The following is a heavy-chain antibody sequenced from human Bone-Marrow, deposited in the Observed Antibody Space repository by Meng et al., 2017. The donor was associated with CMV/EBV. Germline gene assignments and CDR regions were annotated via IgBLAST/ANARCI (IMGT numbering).Heavy chain of an antibody. CDR1: GYSFTSYW. J-gene: IGHJ6*02. D-gene: IGHD1-1*01. CDR3: ARRNDPSYYYGMDV. Sequence: KVSCKGSGYSFTSYWIGRVRQMPGKGLEWMGIIYPGDSDTRYSPSFQGQVAISADKSISTAYLQWSSLKASDTAMYYCARRNDPSYYYGMDVWGQGTTVTVSS. CDR2: IYPGDSDT. V-gene: IGHV5-51*01.